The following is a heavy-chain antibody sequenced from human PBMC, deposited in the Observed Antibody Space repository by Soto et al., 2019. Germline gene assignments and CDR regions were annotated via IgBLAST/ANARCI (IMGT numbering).Heavy chain of an antibody. CDR2: VYATGTT. Sequence: SETLSLTCNVSGGSISKFYWAWIRKTAGNGLEWMGRVYATGTTDYNPSLRSRVAMSVDISKKTFSLRLRTVTGADSGVYYCVRDGSKSLRDWFDPWGQGILVTVSS. CDR1: GGSISKFY. V-gene: IGHV4-4*07. CDR3: VRDGSKSLRDWFDP. J-gene: IGHJ5*02.